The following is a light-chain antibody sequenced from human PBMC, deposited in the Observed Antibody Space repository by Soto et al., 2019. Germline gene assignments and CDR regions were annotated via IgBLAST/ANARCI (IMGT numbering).Light chain of an antibody. Sequence: EIVLTQSPGTLSVSPGERVTLSCRASESVSSNLAWYQQKPGQAPRLLMYGASTRATGIPARFSGSGSGTEFTLTISSLQSEDFAVYYCQQYDDWPPWTFGQGTKVDIK. CDR1: ESVSSN. CDR2: GAS. J-gene: IGKJ1*01. V-gene: IGKV3-15*01. CDR3: QQYDDWPPWT.